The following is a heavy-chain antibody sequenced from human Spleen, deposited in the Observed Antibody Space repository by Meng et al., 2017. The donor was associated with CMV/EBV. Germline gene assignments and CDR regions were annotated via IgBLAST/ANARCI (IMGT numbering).Heavy chain of an antibody. CDR3: ARDGIVGATFY. J-gene: IGHJ4*02. D-gene: IGHD1-26*01. Sequence: GGSLRLSCAASGFTFDDYAMHWVRQIPGKGLEWVSGISWNSGRIAYADSVKGRFSISRDNAKNSLYLQMNSLRAEDTAVYYCARDGIVGATFYWGQGTLVTVSS. CDR1: GFTFDDYA. V-gene: IGHV3-9*01. CDR2: ISWNSGRI.